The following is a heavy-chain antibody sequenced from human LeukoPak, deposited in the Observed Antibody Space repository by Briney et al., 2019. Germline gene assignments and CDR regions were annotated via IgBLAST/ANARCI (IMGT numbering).Heavy chain of an antibody. CDR1: GFTFSSYG. J-gene: IGHJ6*03. Sequence: PGGSLRLSCAASGFTFSSYGMSWVRQAPGKGLEWVSAISGSGGSIYYADSVKGRFTISRDTAKNSLYLQMNSLRAEDTAVYYCARGSYDFWSGYYYMDVWGKGTTVTVSS. CDR3: ARGSYDFWSGYYYMDV. D-gene: IGHD3-3*01. V-gene: IGHV3-23*01. CDR2: ISGSGGSI.